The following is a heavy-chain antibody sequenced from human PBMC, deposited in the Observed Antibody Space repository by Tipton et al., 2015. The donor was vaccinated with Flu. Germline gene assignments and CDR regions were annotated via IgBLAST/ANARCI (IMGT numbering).Heavy chain of an antibody. Sequence: QVQLVQSGGGLVKPGGSLRLSCAASGFTFSDYYMSWIRQAPGKGLEWVSYISSSGSPIYYADSVKGRFTISRDNSKNTLYLQMNSLRAEDTAVYYCAKGGITVTTDYYYNGMDVWGQGATVTVSS. CDR1: GFTFSDYY. V-gene: IGHV3-11*04. CDR2: ISSSGSPI. CDR3: AKGGITVTTDYYYNGMDV. D-gene: IGHD4-17*01. J-gene: IGHJ6*02.